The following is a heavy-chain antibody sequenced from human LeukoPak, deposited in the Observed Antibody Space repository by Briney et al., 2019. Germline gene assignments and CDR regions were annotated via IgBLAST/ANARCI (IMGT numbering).Heavy chain of an antibody. CDR2: IYHSGST. CDR3: ARVGYFYDSSGYHDAFDI. J-gene: IGHJ3*02. Sequence: SETLSLTCAVSGGSISSSNWWSWVRQPPGKGLEWIGEIYHSGSTNYNPSLKSRVTISVDTSKNQFSLKLSSVTAADTAVYYCARVGYFYDSSGYHDAFDIWGQGTMVTVSS. D-gene: IGHD3-22*01. V-gene: IGHV4-4*02. CDR1: GGSISSSNW.